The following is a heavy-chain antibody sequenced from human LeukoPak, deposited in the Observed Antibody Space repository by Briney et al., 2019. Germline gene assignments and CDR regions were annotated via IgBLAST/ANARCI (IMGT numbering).Heavy chain of an antibody. CDR1: GFTFSSYS. CDR2: ISSSSSYI. Sequence: GGSLRLSCAASGFTFSSYSMNWVRQAPGKGLEWVSSISSSSSYIYYADSVKGRFTISRDNAKNSLYLQMNSLRAEDTAVYYCAREGNSSSAYFDYWGQGTLVTVSS. V-gene: IGHV3-21*01. D-gene: IGHD6-6*01. J-gene: IGHJ4*02. CDR3: AREGNSSSAYFDY.